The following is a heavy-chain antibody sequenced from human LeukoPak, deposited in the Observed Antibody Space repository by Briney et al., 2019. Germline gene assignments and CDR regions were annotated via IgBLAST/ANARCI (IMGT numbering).Heavy chain of an antibody. CDR3: ARSGLDYGDYFVFDY. V-gene: IGHV1-2*06. CDR1: GYTFTGYY. CDR2: INPNSGGT. J-gene: IGHJ4*02. D-gene: IGHD4-17*01. Sequence: ASVKVSCKASGYTFTGYYMNWVRQAPGQGLERMGRINPNSGGTNYAQKFQGSVTMTRDTSISTAYMELNRPRSDDTAVYYCARSGLDYGDYFVFDYWGQGILVTVSS.